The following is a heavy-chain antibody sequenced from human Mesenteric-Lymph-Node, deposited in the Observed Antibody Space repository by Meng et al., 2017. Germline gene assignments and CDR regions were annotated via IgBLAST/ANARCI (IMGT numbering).Heavy chain of an antibody. Sequence: GESLKISCAASGFTFSSYWMSWVRQAPGKGLEWMGWISAYNGNTNYAQKLQGRVTMTTDTSTSTAYMELRSLRSDDTAVYYCARDNTAYDYVWGSISSPSWVFDYWGQGTLVTVSS. D-gene: IGHD3-16*01. J-gene: IGHJ4*02. CDR1: GFTFSSYW. V-gene: IGHV1-18*01. CDR3: ARDNTAYDYVWGSISSPSWVFDY. CDR2: ISAYNGNT.